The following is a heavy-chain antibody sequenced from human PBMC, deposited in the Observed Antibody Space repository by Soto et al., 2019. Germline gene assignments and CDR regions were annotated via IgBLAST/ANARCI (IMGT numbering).Heavy chain of an antibody. J-gene: IGHJ1*01. D-gene: IGHD4-17*01. Sequence: GGSLRLSCAASGFTFSSYSMNWVRQAPGKGLEWVSYISSSSSTIYYADSVKGRFTISRDNAKNSLYLQMNSLRAEDTAVYYCASSSDYDEYFQHWGQGTLVTVSS. CDR1: GFTFSSYS. V-gene: IGHV3-48*01. CDR3: ASSSDYDEYFQH. CDR2: ISSSSSTI.